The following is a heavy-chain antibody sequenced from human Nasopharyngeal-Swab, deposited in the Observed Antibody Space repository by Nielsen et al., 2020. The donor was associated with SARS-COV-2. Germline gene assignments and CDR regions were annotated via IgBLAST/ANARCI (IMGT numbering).Heavy chain of an antibody. D-gene: IGHD1-14*01. V-gene: IGHV1-3*01. CDR1: GYTFTDYA. Sequence: ASVKVSCKASGYTFTDYAIHWVRQAPGQGLEWLGWTSPDTGNTLYSQTFQGRIAITRDTSANTAYLEVNSLTSEDTAVYFCARKGRNFAFDYWGQGTLVTVSS. J-gene: IGHJ4*02. CDR2: TSPDTGNT. CDR3: ARKGRNFAFDY.